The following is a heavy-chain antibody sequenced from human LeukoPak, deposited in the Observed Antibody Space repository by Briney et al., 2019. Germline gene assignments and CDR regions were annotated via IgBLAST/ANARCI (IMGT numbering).Heavy chain of an antibody. V-gene: IGHV4-61*02. CDR1: GGSISSGSYY. CDR3: AREAHSSSNNPPLTTNWFDP. CDR2: IYTSGST. Sequence: PSETLSLTCTVSGGSISSGSYYWSWIRQPAGKGLAWIGRIYTSGSTNYNPSLKSRVTISVDTSKNQFSLKLSSVTAADTAVYYCAREAHSSSNNPPLTTNWFDPWGQGTLVTVSS. D-gene: IGHD6-13*01. J-gene: IGHJ5*02.